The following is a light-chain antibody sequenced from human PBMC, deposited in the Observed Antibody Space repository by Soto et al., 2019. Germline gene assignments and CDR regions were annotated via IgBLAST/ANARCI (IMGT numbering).Light chain of an antibody. CDR3: SSYTSSSTLV. CDR1: SSDVGGYNY. V-gene: IGLV2-14*01. Sequence: SALTQPASVSGSPGQSITISCTGTSSDVGGYNYVSWYQQHPGKAPKLMIYDVSNWPSGVSNRFSGSKSGNTASLTISGLQAEDEADYYCSSYTSSSTLVFGGGTKLTVL. CDR2: DVS. J-gene: IGLJ2*01.